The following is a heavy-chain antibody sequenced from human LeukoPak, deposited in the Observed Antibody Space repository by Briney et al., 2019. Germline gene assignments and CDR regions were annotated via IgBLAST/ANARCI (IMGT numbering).Heavy chain of an antibody. Sequence: PSDTLSLTCTVSGGSISSSNYYWGWPRQPSGKGLEWIGTIYYGGSTYYNPSLKSRVTISVDTSKNQFSLKLSSVTAADTAVYFCAGVRGIISRNWFDPWGHGTLVTVSS. D-gene: IGHD3-10*01. J-gene: IGHJ5*02. CDR3: AGVRGIISRNWFDP. CDR2: IYYGGST. CDR1: GGSISSSNYY. V-gene: IGHV4-39*01.